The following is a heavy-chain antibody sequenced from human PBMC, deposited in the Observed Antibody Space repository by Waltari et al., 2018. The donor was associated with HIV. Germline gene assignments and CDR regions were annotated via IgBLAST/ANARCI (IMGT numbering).Heavy chain of an antibody. CDR3: TGDEFSSWSQSGGMDV. D-gene: IGHD6-13*01. CDR1: GYTFVDYA. CDR2: INTGNGNT. V-gene: IGHV1-3*04. J-gene: IGHJ6*02. Sequence: QVQLVQSGAEVKKPGASVKVSCKTSGYTFVDYAIHWVRQAPGQRLEWMGWINTGNGNTKYSQEFQGRVSITRETSASTVFMELSRLRSEDTALYYCTGDEFSSWSQSGGMDVWGQGTTVTVS.